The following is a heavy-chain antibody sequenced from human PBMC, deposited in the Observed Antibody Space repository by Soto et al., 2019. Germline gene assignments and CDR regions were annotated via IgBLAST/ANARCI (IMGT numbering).Heavy chain of an antibody. CDR1: GFTFSSYG. CDR3: AKDRYSGTYPTDFDY. Sequence: PGGSLRLSCAGSGFTFSSYGIYWVRQAPGKGLEWVALISYDGGNEKYTESVKDRFTISRDDSHNVAYLQMSSLRTEDTAMYYCAKDRYSGTYPTDFDYWGQGSLVTVSS. CDR2: ISYDGGNE. V-gene: IGHV3-30*18. J-gene: IGHJ4*02. D-gene: IGHD1-26*01.